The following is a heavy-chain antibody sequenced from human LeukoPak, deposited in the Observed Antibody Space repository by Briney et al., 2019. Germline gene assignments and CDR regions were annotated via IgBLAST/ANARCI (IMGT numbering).Heavy chain of an antibody. D-gene: IGHD3-22*01. CDR2: IWYDGSNK. Sequence: PGRSLRLSCAASGFTFSSYGMHWVRQAPGKGLEWVAVIWYDGSNKYYADSVKGRFTISRDNSKNTLYLQMNSLRAEDTAVYYCARDPVGDDSSGYPNAPFDYWGQGTLVTVSS. CDR3: ARDPVGDDSSGYPNAPFDY. J-gene: IGHJ4*02. V-gene: IGHV3-33*01. CDR1: GFTFSSYG.